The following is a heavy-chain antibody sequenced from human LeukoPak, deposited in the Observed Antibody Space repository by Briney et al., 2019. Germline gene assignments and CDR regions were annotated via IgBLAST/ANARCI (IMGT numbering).Heavy chain of an antibody. D-gene: IGHD6-13*01. CDR3: ARAPQAAAGTVHWFDY. V-gene: IGHV4-4*07. J-gene: IGHJ5*01. CDR2: IYTSGST. Sequence: SETLSLTCTVSGGSIRSYYWSWSRQPAGKGLEWIGRIYTSGSTNYNPSLKSRVTISVDKSKNQFSLKLSSVTAADTAVYYCARAPQAAAGTVHWFDYWGQGTLVTVSS. CDR1: GGSIRSYY.